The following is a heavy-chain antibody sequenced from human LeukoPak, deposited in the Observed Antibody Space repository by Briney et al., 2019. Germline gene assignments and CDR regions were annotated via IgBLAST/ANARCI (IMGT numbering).Heavy chain of an antibody. CDR3: AILGYSSGWYRNYFDY. V-gene: IGHV1-3*01. CDR2: INAGNGNT. D-gene: IGHD6-19*01. CDR1: GYTFTSYA. J-gene: IGHJ4*02. Sequence: ASVKVSCNASGYTFTSYAMHWVRQAPGQRLEWMGWINAGNGNTKYSQKFQGRVTITRDTSASTAYMELSSLRSEDTAVYYCAILGYSSGWYRNYFDYWGQGTLVTVSS.